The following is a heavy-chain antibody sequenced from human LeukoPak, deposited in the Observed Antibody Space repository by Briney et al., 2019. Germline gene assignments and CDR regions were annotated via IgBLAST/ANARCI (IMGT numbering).Heavy chain of an antibody. CDR2: IYSGGST. J-gene: IGHJ4*02. Sequence: GGSLRLSCAASGFTVSSNYMSWVRQAPGKGLEWVSVIYSGGSTYYADSVKGRFTISRDSAKNSLYLQMNSLRAEDTAVYYCARDGKQWLAQVTYFTYWAREPRSP. D-gene: IGHD6-19*01. V-gene: IGHV3-53*01. CDR1: GFTVSSNY. CDR3: ARDGKQWLAQVTYFTY.